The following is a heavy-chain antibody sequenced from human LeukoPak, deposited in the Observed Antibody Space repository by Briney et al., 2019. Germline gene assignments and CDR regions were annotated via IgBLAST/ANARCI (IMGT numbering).Heavy chain of an antibody. D-gene: IGHD5-18*01. CDR1: GFTFDDYA. CDR3: ARERLYTYGPDY. CDR2: ISWNSGSI. Sequence: GGSLRLSCAASGFTFDDYAMHWVRQAPGKGLEWVSGISWNSGSIGYADSVKGRFTISRDNAKNSLYLQMDSLRAEDTAVYYCARERLYTYGPDYWGQGTLVTVSS. V-gene: IGHV3-9*01. J-gene: IGHJ4*02.